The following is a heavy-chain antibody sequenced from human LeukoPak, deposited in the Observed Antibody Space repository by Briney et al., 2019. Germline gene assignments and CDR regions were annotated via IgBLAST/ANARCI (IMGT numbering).Heavy chain of an antibody. V-gene: IGHV3-30*01. CDR1: GLTFSSYA. CDR3: ARGPGPIAGAKNPFDI. J-gene: IGHJ3*02. D-gene: IGHD1-26*01. Sequence: GGSLRLSCAASGLTFSSYAMHWVRQAPGKGLECVAVISYDGSNKYYADSVKGRFTISGDKSKNTLYLQMNSLRPEDTAFYYCARGPGPIAGAKNPFDIWGQGTMVTVSS. CDR2: ISYDGSNK.